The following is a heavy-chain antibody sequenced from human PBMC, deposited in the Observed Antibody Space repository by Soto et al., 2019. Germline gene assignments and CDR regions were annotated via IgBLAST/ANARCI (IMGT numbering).Heavy chain of an antibody. Sequence: QVQLVESGGGVVQPGRSLRLSCAASGFTFSSYGMHWVRQAPGKGLEWVAVIWYDGSNKYYADSVKGRFTISRDNSKNTLYLQMNSLRAEDTAVYYCASAGYSSSFDAFDIWGQGTMVTVSS. V-gene: IGHV3-33*01. CDR1: GFTFSSYG. J-gene: IGHJ3*02. CDR3: ASAGYSSSFDAFDI. CDR2: IWYDGSNK. D-gene: IGHD6-13*01.